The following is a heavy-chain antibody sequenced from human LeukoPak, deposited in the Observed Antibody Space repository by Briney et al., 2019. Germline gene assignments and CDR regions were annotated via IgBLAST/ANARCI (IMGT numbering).Heavy chain of an antibody. D-gene: IGHD2-15*01. CDR2: INPNSVYT. V-gene: IGHV1-2*02. CDR1: GYTFTGYY. J-gene: IGHJ6*02. Sequence: ASVKVSCKASGYTFTGYYMHWVRQAPGQGLEWLGWINPNSVYTNYAQRFQGKVTLTRDTSITTAYMEMSSLRPDDTAVYYCATELRLDVVVEATTPDYYGMDVWGQGTTVTVSS. CDR3: ATELRLDVVVEATTPDYYGMDV.